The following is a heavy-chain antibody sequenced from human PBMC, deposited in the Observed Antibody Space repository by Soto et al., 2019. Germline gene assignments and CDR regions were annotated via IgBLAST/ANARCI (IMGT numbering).Heavy chain of an antibody. J-gene: IGHJ3*02. CDR2: IKQDGSEK. Sequence: GGSLRLSCAASGFTFSSYWMSWVRQAPGKGLEWVANIKQDGSEKYYVDSVKGRFTISRDNAKNSLYLQMNSLRAEDTAVYYCSGAGFGESELYDAFDIWGQGTMVTVSS. CDR3: SGAGFGESELYDAFDI. D-gene: IGHD3-10*01. V-gene: IGHV3-7*01. CDR1: GFTFSSYW.